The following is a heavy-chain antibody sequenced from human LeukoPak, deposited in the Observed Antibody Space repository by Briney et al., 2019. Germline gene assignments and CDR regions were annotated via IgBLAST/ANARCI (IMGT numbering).Heavy chain of an antibody. CDR1: GYSISSGYY. V-gene: IGHV4-38-2*02. Sequence: SETLSLTCTGSGYSISSGYYWGWIRQPPGKGLEWIGTIYHSGSTYYNPSLKSRVTISVDTSKNQFSLKLSSVTAADTAVYYCARDPSYDILTGYYRDYWGQGTLVTVSS. J-gene: IGHJ4*02. D-gene: IGHD3-9*01. CDR3: ARDPSYDILTGYYRDY. CDR2: IYHSGST.